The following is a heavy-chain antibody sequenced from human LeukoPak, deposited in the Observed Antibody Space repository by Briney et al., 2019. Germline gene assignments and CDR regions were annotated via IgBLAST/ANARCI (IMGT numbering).Heavy chain of an antibody. CDR2: INWNGGST. CDR1: GFTFDDYG. D-gene: IGHD3-3*01. Sequence: PGGSLRLSCAASGFTFDDYGMSWVRQAPGKGLEWVSGINWNGGSTGYADSVKGRFTISRDNAKNSLYLQMNSLRAEDTALYYCARVSVRGRIYDFWSGYYSRAFDIWGQGTMVTVSS. J-gene: IGHJ3*02. V-gene: IGHV3-20*04. CDR3: ARVSVRGRIYDFWSGYYSRAFDI.